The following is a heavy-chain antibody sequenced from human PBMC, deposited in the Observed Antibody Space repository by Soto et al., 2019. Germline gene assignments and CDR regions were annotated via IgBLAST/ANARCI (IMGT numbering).Heavy chain of an antibody. CDR2: IKQDGSEK. J-gene: IGHJ6*03. D-gene: IGHD2-8*01. V-gene: IGHV3-7*01. CDR1: GFTFSSYW. CDR3: AREARGRGYCTNGVCPHYYYYYMDV. Sequence: GGSLRLSCAASGFTFSSYWMSWVRQAPGKGLEWVANIKQDGSEKYYVDSVKGRFTISRDNAKNSLYLQMNSLRAEDTAVYYCAREARGRGYCTNGVCPHYYYYYMDVWGKGTTVTVSS.